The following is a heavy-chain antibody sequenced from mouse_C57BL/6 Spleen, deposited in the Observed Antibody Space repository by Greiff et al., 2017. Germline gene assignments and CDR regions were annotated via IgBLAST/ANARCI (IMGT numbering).Heavy chain of an antibody. CDR3: ARGKGYGYDEGAWFAY. V-gene: IGHV1-9*01. J-gene: IGHJ3*01. Sequence: VQLVESGAELMKPGASVKLSCKATGYTFTGYWIEWVKQRPGHGLEWIGEILPGSGSTNYNEKFKGKATFTADTSSNTAYMQLSSLTTEDSAIYYCARGKGYGYDEGAWFAYWGQGTLVTVSA. CDR2: ILPGSGST. D-gene: IGHD2-2*01. CDR1: GYTFTGYW.